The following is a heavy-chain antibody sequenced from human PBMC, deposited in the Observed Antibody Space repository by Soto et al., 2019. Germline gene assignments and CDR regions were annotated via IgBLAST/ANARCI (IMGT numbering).Heavy chain of an antibody. CDR3: ARDPSQRQLVLSDDY. J-gene: IGHJ4*02. Sequence: QVQLQESGPGLVKPSGTLSLTCAVSGGSISSSNWWSWVRQPPGKGLEWIGEIYHSGSTNYNPSLKSRVTIXXDXSXXQFSLKLSSVTAADTAVYYCARDPSQRQLVLSDDYWGQGTLVTVSS. V-gene: IGHV4-4*02. CDR1: GGSISSSNW. D-gene: IGHD6-13*01. CDR2: IYHSGST.